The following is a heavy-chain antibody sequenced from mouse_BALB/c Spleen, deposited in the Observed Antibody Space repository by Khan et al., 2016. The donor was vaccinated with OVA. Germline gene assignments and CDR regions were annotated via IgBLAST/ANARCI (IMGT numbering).Heavy chain of an antibody. Sequence: QVQLKQSGPGLVQPSQSLSITCTVSGFSLTNFGVHWIRQSPGRGLEWLGVIWGGGSTDYSAAFISRLSLSKDNPKSQVFFKRNSLQPNDTAIYYCASLYVYGEGIAYWGQGTLVTVSA. V-gene: IGHV2-2*02. CDR1: GFSLTNFG. CDR3: ASLYVYGEGIAY. CDR2: IWGGGST. D-gene: IGHD1-2*01. J-gene: IGHJ3*01.